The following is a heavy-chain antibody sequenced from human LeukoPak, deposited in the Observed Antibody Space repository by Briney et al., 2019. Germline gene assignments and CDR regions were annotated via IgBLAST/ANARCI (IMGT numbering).Heavy chain of an antibody. CDR1: GGSISGYY. D-gene: IGHD4-17*01. Sequence: SETLSLTCSVSGGSISGYYWSWISQPPGKGLEWIGYIHTTGGTNYSPSLKSRVTISVDTSKNQFSLNLSSVTAADTAVYYCARLGDYVFKAWGQGTLVTVSS. J-gene: IGHJ5*02. CDR2: IHTTGGT. CDR3: ARLGDYVFKA. V-gene: IGHV4-4*09.